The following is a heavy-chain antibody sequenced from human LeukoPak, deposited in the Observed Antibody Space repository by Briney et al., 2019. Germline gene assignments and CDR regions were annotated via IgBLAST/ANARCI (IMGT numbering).Heavy chain of an antibody. V-gene: IGHV3-21*01. CDR2: ISSSTSYI. CDR3: AREPKPYCDGDCYPDY. CDR1: GFTFSSYS. J-gene: IGHJ4*02. Sequence: PGGSLRLSCAASGFTFSSYSMNWIRQAPGKGLEWVSSISSSTSYIYYADSVKGRFTISRDNAKNSLYLQIYSLRDEDTAVYYCAREPKPYCDGDCYPDYWGQGTLVTVSS. D-gene: IGHD2-21*02.